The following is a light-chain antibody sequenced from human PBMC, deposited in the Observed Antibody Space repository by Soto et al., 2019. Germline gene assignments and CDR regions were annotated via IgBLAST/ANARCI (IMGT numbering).Light chain of an antibody. CDR3: QQSYSTPLT. CDR1: RSIGPN. Sequence: DIQMTQSPSSLSVYVGARFPFICRPVRSIGPNLYWYHQKPGEAPKLLIYLASNLQSGVPSRFSGSGSGTDFTLTISSLQPEDFATYYCQQSYSTPLTFGGGTKVEIK. V-gene: IGKV1-39*01. J-gene: IGKJ4*01. CDR2: LAS.